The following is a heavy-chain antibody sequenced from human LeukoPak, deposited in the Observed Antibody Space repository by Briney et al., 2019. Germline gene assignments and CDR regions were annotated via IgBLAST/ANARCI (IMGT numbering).Heavy chain of an antibody. CDR1: GFIVGHNY. CDR2: IYSGGVYSDGTT. D-gene: IGHD5-18*01. V-gene: IGHV3-66*01. Sequence: GGSLRLSCAASGFIVGHNYMSWFRQAPGKGLEWVSIIYSGGVYSDGTTHYADSVKGRFTISRDSSKNTLYLQMNSLRAEDTAVYYCASRELLGYSYGLGAFNVWGQGTMVTVSS. J-gene: IGHJ3*01. CDR3: ASRELLGYSYGLGAFNV.